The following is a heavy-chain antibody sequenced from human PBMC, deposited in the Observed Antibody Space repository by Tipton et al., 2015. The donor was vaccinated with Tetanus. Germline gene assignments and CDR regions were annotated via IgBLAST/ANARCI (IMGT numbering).Heavy chain of an antibody. Sequence: LRLSCTVSGDSXXFYXXXWIXXXPGXXLEXFGYIXYSGXPKYNXSLKSXVTMSVDTSXNQFSXNLTSVTPAXTAVYXCALVLRXXQQDXXXDPWXQGTXVTV. CDR2: IXYSGXP. D-gene: IGHD1-1*01. V-gene: IGHV4-59*01. CDR1: GDSXXFYX. CDR3: ALVLRXXQQDXXXDP. J-gene: IGHJ5*02.